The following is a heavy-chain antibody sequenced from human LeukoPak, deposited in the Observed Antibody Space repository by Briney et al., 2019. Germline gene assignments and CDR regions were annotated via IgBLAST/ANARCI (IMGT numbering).Heavy chain of an antibody. D-gene: IGHD3-16*01. V-gene: IGHV4-34*01. CDR2: INRSGST. CDR1: GGSFSGYY. CDR3: ARRFLGASDPFDY. J-gene: IGHJ4*02. Sequence: TPETLSLTCAVYGGSFSGYYWSWIRQPPGKGLEWIGEINRSGSTNYNPSLKSRVTISVDTSKNQFSLKVSSVTAADTAVYYCARRFLGASDPFDYWGQGTLVTVSS.